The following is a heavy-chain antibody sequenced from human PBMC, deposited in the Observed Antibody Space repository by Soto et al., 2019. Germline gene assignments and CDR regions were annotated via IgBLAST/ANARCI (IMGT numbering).Heavy chain of an antibody. D-gene: IGHD3-22*01. CDR3: ARGPNYYDSSGYYFH. J-gene: IGHJ4*02. Sequence: EVQLVESGGGLVQPGGSLRLSCAASGFTFSSYWMHWVRQAPGKGLVWVSRINSDGSSTSYADSVKGRFTISRDNAKNPLYLQMNSLRAEDTAVYYCARGPNYYDSSGYYFHWGQGTLVTVSS. V-gene: IGHV3-74*01. CDR2: INSDGSST. CDR1: GFTFSSYW.